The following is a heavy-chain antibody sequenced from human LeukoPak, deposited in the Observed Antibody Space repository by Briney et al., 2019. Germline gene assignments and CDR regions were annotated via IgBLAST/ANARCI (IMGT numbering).Heavy chain of an antibody. V-gene: IGHV1-69*04. Sequence: SVKVSCKASGGTFSSYAISWVRQAPGQGLEWMGRIIPILGIANYAQKFQGRVTITADESTSTAYMELSSLRSEDTAVCYCARGGFVVVPAALPYYFDYWGQGTLVTVSS. CDR2: IIPILGIA. CDR1: GGTFSSYA. J-gene: IGHJ4*02. CDR3: ARGGFVVVPAALPYYFDY. D-gene: IGHD2-2*01.